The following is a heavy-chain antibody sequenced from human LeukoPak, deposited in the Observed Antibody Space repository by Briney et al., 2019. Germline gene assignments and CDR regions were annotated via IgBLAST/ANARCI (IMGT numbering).Heavy chain of an antibody. CDR1: GYTFTNYG. CDR3: ARGEAGSITRLY. D-gene: IGHD3-10*01. Sequence: ASVKVSCKTSGYTFTNYGINWVRQAPGQGLEWIGWITTYNGNTKYAQKLQGRVTMTTDTSTSTAYMELRSLRSDDTAVYYCARGEAGSITRLYWGQGTLVTVSS. CDR2: ITTYNGNT. V-gene: IGHV1-18*01. J-gene: IGHJ4*02.